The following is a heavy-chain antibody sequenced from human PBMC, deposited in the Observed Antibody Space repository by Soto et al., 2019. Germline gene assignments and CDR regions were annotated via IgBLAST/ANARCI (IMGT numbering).Heavy chain of an antibody. Sequence: SETLSLTCAVSRGSVSSYYWSWLRQPPGKGLERIGYISKSGSFDYNPSLKSRVTISVDMSKSQFSMRLASVTTADTAVYYCARTVLGPDLLADSFVDYYYYMDVWGQGTTVTVSS. CDR2: ISKSGSF. CDR3: ARTVLGPDLLADSFVDYYYYMDV. J-gene: IGHJ6*03. V-gene: IGHV4-59*02. CDR1: RGSVSSYY. D-gene: IGHD3-9*01.